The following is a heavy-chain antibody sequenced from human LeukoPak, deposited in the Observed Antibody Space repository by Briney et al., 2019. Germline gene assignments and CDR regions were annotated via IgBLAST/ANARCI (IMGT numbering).Heavy chain of an antibody. CDR2: VHHSGYT. J-gene: IGHJ4*02. CDR1: GFSIRSPYY. CDR3: ARCGSGNYWDFDY. Sequence: SETLSLTCAVSGFSIRSPYYWGWIRQPPGKGLEWIGSVHHSGYTHYNPSLKSRVTTSIDTSNNQFSLKLKLNSVTAADTAVYYSARCGSGNYWDFDYWGQGTLVTVSS. V-gene: IGHV4-38-2*01. D-gene: IGHD3-10*01.